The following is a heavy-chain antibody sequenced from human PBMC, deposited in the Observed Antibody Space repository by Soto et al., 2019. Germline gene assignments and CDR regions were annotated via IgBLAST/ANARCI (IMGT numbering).Heavy chain of an antibody. Sequence: PSETLSLTCTVSGGSVSSGSYYWNWIRQPPGKGLELIAYIHYSGSTYYNPSLKSRVTISIDTSKNQFSLKLSSVNAADTAVYYCAKVGRIAAAGTWFDPWGQGTLVTVSS. J-gene: IGHJ5*02. D-gene: IGHD6-13*01. V-gene: IGHV4-61*01. CDR2: IHYSGST. CDR1: GGSVSSGSYY. CDR3: AKVGRIAAAGTWFDP.